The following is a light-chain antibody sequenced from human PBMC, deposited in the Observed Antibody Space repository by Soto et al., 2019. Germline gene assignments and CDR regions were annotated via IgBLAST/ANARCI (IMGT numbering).Light chain of an antibody. CDR2: GIS. CDR3: QQYDKWPIT. Sequence: EIVMTQSPATLSVSPGETATLSCRASQSLTSYLAWYQQKPDQAPRLLIYGISTRATDIPARFSGSGSGTEFTLTISSLQSEDFAVYYCQQYDKWPITFGRGTRLEIK. V-gene: IGKV3-15*01. J-gene: IGKJ5*01. CDR1: QSLTSY.